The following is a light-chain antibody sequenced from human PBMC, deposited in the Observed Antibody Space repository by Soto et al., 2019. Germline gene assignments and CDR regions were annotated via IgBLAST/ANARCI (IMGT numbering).Light chain of an antibody. CDR1: QSISNNY. CDR2: DAS. Sequence: EIVLTQSPGTLSLSPGERATLSCRASQSISNNYLAWYQQKPGQAPRLLIYDASTRATDIADRFSGSGSGTDFTLTISALEPEDSAVYYCQQYGTTLIFGGGTKVEI. J-gene: IGKJ4*01. CDR3: QQYGTTLI. V-gene: IGKV3-20*01.